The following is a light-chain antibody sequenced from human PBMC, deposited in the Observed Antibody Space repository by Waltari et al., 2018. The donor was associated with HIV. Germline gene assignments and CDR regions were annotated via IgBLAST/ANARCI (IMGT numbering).Light chain of an antibody. CDR3: AAWRDSLSAVV. V-gene: IGLV1-47*01. CDR2: RNN. Sequence: QSVLTQPPSASGTPGQRVTISCSGSSSNIGTTYVYWYQPLPGTAPKLLIDRNNRRPSGVPDRFSGSKSGTSASLAISGLRSEDEADYYCAAWRDSLSAVVFGGGTKLTVL. J-gene: IGLJ2*01. CDR1: SSNIGTTY.